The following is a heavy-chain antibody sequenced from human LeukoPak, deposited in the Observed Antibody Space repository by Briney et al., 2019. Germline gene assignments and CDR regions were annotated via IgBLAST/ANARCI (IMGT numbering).Heavy chain of an antibody. D-gene: IGHD6-19*01. Sequence: GVSLRLSCVASGFTFSSYWMTWVRQAPGKGLEWLANIKEDGSIQYYLDSVRGRFTISRDNAKTSVYLQLNSLRADDTAVYYCARDVWTGVAVSDYWGQGTLVTVSS. V-gene: IGHV3-7*01. J-gene: IGHJ4*02. CDR2: IKEDGSIQ. CDR1: GFTFSSYW. CDR3: ARDVWTGVAVSDY.